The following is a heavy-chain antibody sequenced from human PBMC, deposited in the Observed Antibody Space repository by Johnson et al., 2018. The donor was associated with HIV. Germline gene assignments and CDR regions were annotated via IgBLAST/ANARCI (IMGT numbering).Heavy chain of an antibody. D-gene: IGHD3-3*01. CDR3: ARLVTIFGVVKGAFDI. V-gene: IGHV3-53*02. Sequence: VQLVETGGGLIQPGGSLRLSCAASGFTVSSNYMSWVRQAPGKGLEWVSVIYSGGSTYYADSVKGRFTISRDNSKNTLYLQMNSLRAEDTAVYYCARLVTIFGVVKGAFDIWGQGTMVTVS. CDR2: IYSGGST. CDR1: GFTVSSNY. J-gene: IGHJ3*02.